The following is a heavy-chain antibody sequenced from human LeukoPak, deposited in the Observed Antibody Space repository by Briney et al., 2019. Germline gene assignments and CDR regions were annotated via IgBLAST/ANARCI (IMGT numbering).Heavy chain of an antibody. CDR2: IYPDDSDT. CDR1: GYSFTTYW. J-gene: IGHJ4*02. V-gene: IGHV5-51*01. Sequence: GESLKISCKGSGYSFTTYWIAWVRQMPGKGLEWMGVIYPDDSDTRYGPSFQGQVTISADKSITTAYLQWSSLKASDTAVYYCARLPRFLEAGWRPDYWGRGTLVTVSS. D-gene: IGHD6-19*01. CDR3: ARLPRFLEAGWRPDY.